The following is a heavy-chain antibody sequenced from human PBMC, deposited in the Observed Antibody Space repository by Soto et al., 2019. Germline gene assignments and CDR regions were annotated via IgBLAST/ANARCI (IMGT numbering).Heavy chain of an antibody. CDR1: GFTFSSYA. Sequence: PGGSLRLSCAASGFTFSSYAMSWVRQAPGKGLEWVSAISGSGGSTYYADSVKGRFTISRDNSKNTLYLQMNSLRAEDTAVYYCAKDLLTYYDFWSGYSSTFDYWGQGTQVTVSS. D-gene: IGHD3-3*01. V-gene: IGHV3-23*01. CDR3: AKDLLTYYDFWSGYSSTFDY. CDR2: ISGSGGST. J-gene: IGHJ4*02.